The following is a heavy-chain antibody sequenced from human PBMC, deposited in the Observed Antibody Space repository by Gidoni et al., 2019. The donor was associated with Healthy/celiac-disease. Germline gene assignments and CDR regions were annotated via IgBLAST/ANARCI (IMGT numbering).Heavy chain of an antibody. CDR3: ASRRLVDGYNLTFIDY. D-gene: IGHD5-12*01. V-gene: IGHV4-34*01. CDR2: INHSGST. J-gene: IGHJ4*02. CDR1: GGSFSGYY. Sequence: QVQLQQWGAGLLKPSETLSLTCAVYGGSFSGYYWSWIRQPPGKGLEWIGEINHSGSTNYNPSLKSRVTISVDTSKNQFSLKLSSVTAADTAVYYCASRRLVDGYNLTFIDYWGQGTLVTVSS.